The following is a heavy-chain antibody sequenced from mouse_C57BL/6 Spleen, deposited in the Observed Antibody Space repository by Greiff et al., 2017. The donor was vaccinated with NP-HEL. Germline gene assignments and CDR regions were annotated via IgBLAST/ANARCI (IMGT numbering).Heavy chain of an antibody. CDR3: ARSGYGYDGAWFAY. J-gene: IGHJ3*01. Sequence: EVKLMESEGGLVQPGSSMNLSCTASGFTFSDYYMAWVRQVPEKGLEWVANINYDGSSTYYLDSLKSRFIISRDNAKNILYLQMSSLKSEDTATYYCARSGYGYDGAWFAYWGQGTLVTVSA. D-gene: IGHD2-2*01. CDR1: GFTFSDYY. CDR2: INYDGSST. V-gene: IGHV5-16*01.